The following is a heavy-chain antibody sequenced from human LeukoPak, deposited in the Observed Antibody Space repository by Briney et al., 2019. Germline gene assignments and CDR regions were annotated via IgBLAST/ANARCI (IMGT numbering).Heavy chain of an antibody. CDR2: ISGTTPTV. J-gene: IGHJ5*02. CDR3: AKEENPDSSDYSTADH. CDR1: GFTFSVYS. D-gene: IGHD3-22*01. Sequence: GGSLRLSCVASGFTFSVYSMNWVRQAPGMGLEWLSYISGTTPTVYYADSVKGRFTVSRDNAKNTVYLQLNSLRVEDTAVYYCAKEENPDSSDYSTADHWGQGTLVTVSS. V-gene: IGHV3-48*01.